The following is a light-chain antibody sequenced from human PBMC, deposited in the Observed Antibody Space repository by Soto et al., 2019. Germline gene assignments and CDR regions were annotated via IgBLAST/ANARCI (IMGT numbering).Light chain of an antibody. CDR2: GAS. J-gene: IGKJ4*01. V-gene: IGKV3-20*01. Sequence: EIVLTQSPGTLSLSPGERATLSCRASQSVSSSYLAWYQQKPGQAPRLLIYGASSRATGIPDRFSGSGSGTDFTLTIIRLEPEDFAVYYCQQYVSSPLTFGGGTKVEIK. CDR1: QSVSSSY. CDR3: QQYVSSPLT.